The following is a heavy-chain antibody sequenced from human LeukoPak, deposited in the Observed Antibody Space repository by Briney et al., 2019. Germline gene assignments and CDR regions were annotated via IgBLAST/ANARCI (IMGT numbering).Heavy chain of an antibody. CDR1: GGSVSSGSYY. CDR2: IYYSGST. D-gene: IGHD5-18*01. CDR3: ARDRIQLRSTVGYYFDY. V-gene: IGHV4-61*01. Sequence: SETLSLTCTVSGGSVSSGSYYWSWIRQPPGKGPEWIGYIYYSGSTNYNPSLKSRVTISVDTSKNQFSLKLSSVTAADTAVYYCARDRIQLRSTVGYYFDYWGQGTLVTVSS. J-gene: IGHJ4*02.